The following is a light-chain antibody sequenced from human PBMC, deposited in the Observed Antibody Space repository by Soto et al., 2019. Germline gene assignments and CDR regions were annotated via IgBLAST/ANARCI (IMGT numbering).Light chain of an antibody. CDR1: QSISAW. CDR3: QQYSSFSRT. V-gene: IGKV1-5*03. J-gene: IGKJ1*01. CDR2: TAL. Sequence: DIQMTQSPSTLSASVGDRVTITCRASQSISAWLAWYQQTPGKAPKILIYTALTLERGVPSRFSGSGSGSGFNLTNSSLQTDDVANYYCQQYSSFSRTFGQGTKVEIK.